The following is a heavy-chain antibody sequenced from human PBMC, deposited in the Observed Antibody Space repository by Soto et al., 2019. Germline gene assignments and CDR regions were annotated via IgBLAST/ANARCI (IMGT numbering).Heavy chain of an antibody. Sequence: SVKVSCKASGGTFSSYAISWVRQAPGQGLEWMGGIIPIFGTANYAQKFQGRVTITADESTSTAYMELSSLRSEDMAVYYCARSSIEGLYSSGWPFDYWGQGTLVTVSS. D-gene: IGHD6-19*01. CDR3: ARSSIEGLYSSGWPFDY. V-gene: IGHV1-69*13. J-gene: IGHJ4*02. CDR2: IIPIFGTA. CDR1: GGTFSSYA.